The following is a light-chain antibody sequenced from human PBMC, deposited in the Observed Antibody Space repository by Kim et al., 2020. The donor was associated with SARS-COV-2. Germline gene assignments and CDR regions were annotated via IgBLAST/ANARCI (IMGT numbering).Light chain of an antibody. CDR3: QRYGSSLWT. CDR1: QSVSSTY. Sequence: PGERAALSCRASQSVSSTYLARYQQKPGQAPRLLIYGASSRAAGIPDRFSGSGSGTDFTLIISRLEPEDFAVYYCQRYGSSLWTFGQGTKVDIK. J-gene: IGKJ1*01. V-gene: IGKV3-20*01. CDR2: GAS.